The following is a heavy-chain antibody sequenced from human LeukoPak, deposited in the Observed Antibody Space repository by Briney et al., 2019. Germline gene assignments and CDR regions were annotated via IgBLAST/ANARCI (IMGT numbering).Heavy chain of an antibody. CDR3: ARDAPLGYCSSTSCYTGGDYYYYYMDV. D-gene: IGHD2-2*02. Sequence: PGGSLRLSCAASGFTFSSYSMNWVRQAPGKGLEWVSSNSSSSSYIYYADSVKGRFTISRDNAKNSLYLQMNSLRAEDTAVYYCARDAPLGYCSSTSCYTGGDYYYYYMDVWGKGTTVTVSS. V-gene: IGHV3-21*01. J-gene: IGHJ6*03. CDR1: GFTFSSYS. CDR2: NSSSSSYI.